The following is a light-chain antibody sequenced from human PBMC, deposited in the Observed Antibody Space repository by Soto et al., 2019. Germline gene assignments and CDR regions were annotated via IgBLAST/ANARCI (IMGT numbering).Light chain of an antibody. V-gene: IGLV1-40*01. J-gene: IGLJ3*02. CDR1: SSNIGATYD. CDR3: QSYDSSLSAWV. CDR2: GNT. Sequence: QSALTQPPSVSGAPGQRVTMSCTVSSSNIGATYDVHWYQHLPGTAPKLLIYGNTNRPSGVPDRFSGSKSGTSASLAITGLQAEDEADYYCQSYDSSLSAWVFGGGTQLTVL.